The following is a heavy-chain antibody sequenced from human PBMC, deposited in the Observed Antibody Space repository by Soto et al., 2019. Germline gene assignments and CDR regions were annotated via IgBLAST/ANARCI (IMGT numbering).Heavy chain of an antibody. V-gene: IGHV3-74*01. J-gene: IGHJ6*02. CDR3: VREVTTLTIYGMDV. D-gene: IGHD4-17*01. Sequence: GGSMRLSGAACEFTFSGYWMHLVRQAPGKGLVWVSHINGDGTTTNYADSVKGRFTISRDNAKNTLYLQMNSLRAEDTAVYYCVREVTTLTIYGMDVWGQGTTVTVSS. CDR1: EFTFSGYW. CDR2: INGDGTTT.